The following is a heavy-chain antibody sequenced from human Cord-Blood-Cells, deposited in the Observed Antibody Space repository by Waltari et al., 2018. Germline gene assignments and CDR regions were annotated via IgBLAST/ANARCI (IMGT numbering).Heavy chain of an antibody. CDR3: ARLGNTAMVTDY. V-gene: IGHV4-34*01. J-gene: IGHJ4*02. CDR2: INNSGST. CDR1: GGSFSGYY. Sequence: QVQLQQWGAGLLKPSETLSLTCAVYGGSFSGYYWSWIRQPPGKGLEWIGEINNSGSTNYNPSLKSRVTISVDTSKNQFSLKLSSVTAADTAVYYCARLGNTAMVTDYWGQGTLVTVSS. D-gene: IGHD5-18*01.